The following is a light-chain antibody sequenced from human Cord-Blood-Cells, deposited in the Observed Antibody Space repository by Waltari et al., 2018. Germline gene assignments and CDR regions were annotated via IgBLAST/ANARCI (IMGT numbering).Light chain of an antibody. J-gene: IGLJ3*02. CDR2: DGS. V-gene: IGLV2-14*03. Sequence: QSALTQPASVSGSPGQSITISCPGTRSDVGGYNSVSWYQQHPGKAPKLMIYDGSNRPSGVSNRFSGSKSGNTASLTISGLQAEDEADYYCSSYTSSSTWVFGGGTKLTVL. CDR1: RSDVGGYNS. CDR3: SSYTSSSTWV.